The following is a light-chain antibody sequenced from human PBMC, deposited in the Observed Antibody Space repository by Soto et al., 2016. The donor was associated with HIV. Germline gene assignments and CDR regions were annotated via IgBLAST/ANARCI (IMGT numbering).Light chain of an antibody. CDR2: KAS. V-gene: IGKV1-5*03. Sequence: DIQMTQSPSTLSASVGDRVTITCRASQTVNTWLAWYQQKPGKAPKLLIYKASTLETGVPSRFSGSGSGTEFTLTISSLQPRDFASYYCQQYYSSSWTFGQGTKVEIK. J-gene: IGKJ1*01. CDR3: QQYYSSSWT. CDR1: QTVNTW.